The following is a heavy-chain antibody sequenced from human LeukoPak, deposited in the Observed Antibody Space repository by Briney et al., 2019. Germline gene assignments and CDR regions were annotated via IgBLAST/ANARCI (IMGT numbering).Heavy chain of an antibody. CDR3: ARVQAPYYYGSGSYEGALYY. CDR1: GYTLTSYG. Sequence: GASVKVSCKASGYTLTSYGISWVRQAPGQGLEWMGWISAYNGNTNYAQKLQGRVTMTTDTSTSTAYMELRSLRSDDTAVYYCARVQAPYYYGSGSYEGALYYWGQGTLVTVSS. D-gene: IGHD3-10*01. V-gene: IGHV1-18*01. J-gene: IGHJ4*02. CDR2: ISAYNGNT.